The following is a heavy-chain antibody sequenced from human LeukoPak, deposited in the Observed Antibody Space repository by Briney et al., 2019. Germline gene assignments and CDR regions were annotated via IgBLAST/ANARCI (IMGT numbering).Heavy chain of an antibody. J-gene: IGHJ6*03. CDR1: GYTFTGYY. CDR3: ARGLHYYGSGSYYNGQYYYYYYMDV. CDR2: IIPIFGTA. D-gene: IGHD3-10*01. Sequence: SVKVSCKASGYTFTGYYMHWVRQAPGQGLEWMGGIIPIFGTANYAQKFQGRVTITADESTSTAYMELSSLRSEDTAVYYCARGLHYYGSGSYYNGQYYYYYYMDVWGKGTTVTISS. V-gene: IGHV1-69*13.